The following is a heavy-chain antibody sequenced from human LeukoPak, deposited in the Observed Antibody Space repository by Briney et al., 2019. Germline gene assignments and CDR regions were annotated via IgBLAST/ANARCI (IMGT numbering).Heavy chain of an antibody. CDR2: IGPKSGDT. D-gene: IGHD3-16*01. Sequence: ASVTVSCKASGYTFTDYYMHWVRQAPGQGLEWMGWIGPKSGDTNYAQKFQGRVTMTRDTSIRTAYMELTRLTSDDTAVYYCAREEDYDYGYWGQGTLVTVSS. V-gene: IGHV1-2*02. CDR3: AREEDYDYGY. J-gene: IGHJ4*02. CDR1: GYTFTDYY.